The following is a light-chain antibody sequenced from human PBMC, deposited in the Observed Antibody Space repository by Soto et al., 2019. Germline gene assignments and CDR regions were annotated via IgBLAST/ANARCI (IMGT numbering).Light chain of an antibody. V-gene: IGKV1-39*01. CDR3: QQSYSTPYT. Sequence: DIQMTQSPSSLSASVGDRVTITCRASPSISSYLYCYQQKPGKAPNLLIYAASSLQSGVPSRFSGSGSGTDFTLTISSLQPEDFATYYFQQSYSTPYTFGQGTKLEIK. CDR1: PSISSY. J-gene: IGKJ2*01. CDR2: AAS.